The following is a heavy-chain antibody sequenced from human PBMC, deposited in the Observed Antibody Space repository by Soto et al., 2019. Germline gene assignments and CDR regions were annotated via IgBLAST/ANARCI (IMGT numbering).Heavy chain of an antibody. V-gene: IGHV1-18*01. CDR2: ISPYNGKT. CDR1: GYTFTSYG. J-gene: IGHJ4*02. Sequence: ASVKVSCKASGYTFTSYGISWFRQAPGQGLEWMGWISPYNGKTNYIQEFQDRVTITTDTSSTTVYMDLRTLKSDDTAIYFCARADYGDTKIYSFDHWGQGTLVTVSS. D-gene: IGHD4-17*01. CDR3: ARADYGDTKIYSFDH.